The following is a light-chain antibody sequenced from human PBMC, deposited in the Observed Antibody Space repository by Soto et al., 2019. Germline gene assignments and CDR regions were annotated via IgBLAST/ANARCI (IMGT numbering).Light chain of an antibody. V-gene: IGLV2-8*01. CDR3: SSYAGTNDVI. J-gene: IGLJ2*01. Sequence: QSALTQPPSASGSPGQSVTISCAGSTSDVGDYDHVSWYQQHPGKAPKLLIYEVTKRPSGVPARFSGSKSGSTASLTVSGLQGEDEAHYYCSSYAGTNDVIFGGGTKVTVL. CDR2: EVT. CDR1: TSDVGDYDH.